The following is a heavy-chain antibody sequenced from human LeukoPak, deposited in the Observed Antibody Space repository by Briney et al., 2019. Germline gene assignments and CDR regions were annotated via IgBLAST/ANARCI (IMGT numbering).Heavy chain of an antibody. D-gene: IGHD2-15*01. CDR3: ARDLKVVVAATAYYSGMDV. Sequence: GGSLRLSCAASGFTFSDYYMNWIRQAPGKGLEWVSSISSSSTYIYYSDSVKGRFTISRDNAKNSLFLQMNSLRAEDTAVYYCARDLKVVVAATAYYSGMDVWGQGTTVTVSS. CDR1: GFTFSDYY. V-gene: IGHV3-21*01. CDR2: ISSSSTYI. J-gene: IGHJ6*02.